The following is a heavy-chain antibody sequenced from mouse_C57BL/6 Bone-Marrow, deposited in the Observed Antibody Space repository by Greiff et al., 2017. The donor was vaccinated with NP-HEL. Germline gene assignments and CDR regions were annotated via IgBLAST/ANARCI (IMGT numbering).Heavy chain of an antibody. D-gene: IGHD2-10*01. CDR2: IDPENGDT. CDR3: IPYYGNPAWFAY. Sequence: EVKLQQSGAELVRPGASVKLSCTASGFNIKDDYMHWVKQRPEQGLEWIGWIDPENGDTEYASKFQGKATITADTSSNTAYLQLSSLTSEDTAVYYCIPYYGNPAWFAYWGQGTLVTVSA. J-gene: IGHJ3*01. CDR1: GFNIKDDY. V-gene: IGHV14-4*01.